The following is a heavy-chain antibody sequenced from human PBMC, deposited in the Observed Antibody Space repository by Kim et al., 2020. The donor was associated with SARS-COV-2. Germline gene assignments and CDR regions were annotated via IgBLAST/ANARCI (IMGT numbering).Heavy chain of an antibody. CDR2: IHYIFIT. V-gene: IGHV4-39*01. Sequence: SYTLSLTFTFSVFSIIIIIYYFVFILHPPYNFLDFIFIIHYIFITYYNPSLNSRVTISVDTPKNQFSLKLSSVTAADTAVYYCARGIATEGNAYWGQGTLVTVSS. J-gene: IGHJ4*02. CDR3: ARGIATEGNAY. D-gene: IGHD6-13*01. CDR1: VFSIIIIIYY.